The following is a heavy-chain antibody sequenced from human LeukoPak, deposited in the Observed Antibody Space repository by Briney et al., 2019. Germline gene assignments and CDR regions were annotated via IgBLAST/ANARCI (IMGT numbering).Heavy chain of an antibody. CDR2: ISWNSDSI. CDR3: TTEPPWDV. CDR1: GFKFDEYD. Sequence: GGSLRLSCAGSGFKFDEYDMHWVRQAPGRGLEWVSSISWNSDSIGYTDSVEGRFTISRDNTKNSLSLQMNSLRAEDTALYYCTTEPPWDVWGQGTTVTVSS. J-gene: IGHJ6*02. V-gene: IGHV3-9*01.